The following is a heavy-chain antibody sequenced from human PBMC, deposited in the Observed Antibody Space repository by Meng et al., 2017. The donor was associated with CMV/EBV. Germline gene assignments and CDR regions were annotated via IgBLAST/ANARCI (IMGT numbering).Heavy chain of an antibody. CDR3: AKVAVPHSSSFYNWFDP. CDR1: GFTFSSYA. J-gene: IGHJ5*02. D-gene: IGHD6-13*01. Sequence: GEPLKISCAASGFTFSSYAMSWVRQAPGKGLEWVSAISGSGGSTYYADSVKGRFTISRDNSKNTLYLQMNSLRAEDTAVYYCAKVAVPHSSSFYNWFDPWGQGTLVTVSS. V-gene: IGHV3-23*01. CDR2: ISGSGGST.